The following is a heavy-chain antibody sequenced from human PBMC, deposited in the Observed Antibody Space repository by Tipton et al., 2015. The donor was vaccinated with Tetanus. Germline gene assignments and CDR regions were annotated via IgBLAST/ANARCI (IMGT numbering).Heavy chain of an antibody. V-gene: IGHV4-39*01. Sequence: TLSLTCTVSGGSISSSSYYWGWIRQPPGKGLEWIGSIYYSGGTYYNPSLKSRVTISVDTSKNQFSLKLSSVTAADTAVYYCARLRDGYTFFDYWGQGTLVTVSS. J-gene: IGHJ4*02. D-gene: IGHD5-24*01. CDR1: GGSISSSSYY. CDR2: IYYSGGT. CDR3: ARLRDGYTFFDY.